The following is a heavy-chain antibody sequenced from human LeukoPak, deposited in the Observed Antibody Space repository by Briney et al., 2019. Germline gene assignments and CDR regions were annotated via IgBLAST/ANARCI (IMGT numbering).Heavy chain of an antibody. J-gene: IGHJ3*02. V-gene: IGHV4-61*05. CDR2: IYYSGST. CDR1: GASISGSGYY. Sequence: PSETLSLTCAVSGASISGSGYYWSWIRQPPGKGLEWIGYIYYSGSTNYNPSLKSRVTISVDTSKNQFSLKLSSVTAADTAVYYCARPTTRKGGAFDIWGQGTMVTVSS. D-gene: IGHD3-16*01. CDR3: ARPTTRKGGAFDI.